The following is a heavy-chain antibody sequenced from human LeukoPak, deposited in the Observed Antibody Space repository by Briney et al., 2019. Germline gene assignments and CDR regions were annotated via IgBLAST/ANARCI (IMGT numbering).Heavy chain of an antibody. J-gene: IGHJ5*02. CDR3: ARDPWFGEFGGRWFDP. CDR1: GYTFTSYD. V-gene: IGHV1-8*01. D-gene: IGHD3-10*01. CDR2: MNPNSGNT. Sequence: ASVKVSCKASGYTFTSYDINWVRQATGQGLEWMGWMNPNSGNTGYAQRFQGRVTMTRNTSISTAYMELSSLRSEDTAVYYCARDPWFGEFGGRWFDPWGQGTLVTVSS.